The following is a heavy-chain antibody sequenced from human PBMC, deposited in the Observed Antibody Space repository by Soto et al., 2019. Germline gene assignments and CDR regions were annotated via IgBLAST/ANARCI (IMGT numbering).Heavy chain of an antibody. J-gene: IGHJ5*02. CDR3: TTSSFRYCSSTSCYLVP. CDR2: IKSKTDGGTT. D-gene: IGHD2-2*01. V-gene: IGHV3-15*07. CDR1: GFTFSNAG. Sequence: GGSLRLSCAASGFTFSNAGMNWVRQAPGKGLDWVGRIKSKTDGGTTDYAAPVKGRFTISRDDSKNTLYLQMNSLKTEDTAVYYCTTSSFRYCSSTSCYLVPWGQGTLVTVSS.